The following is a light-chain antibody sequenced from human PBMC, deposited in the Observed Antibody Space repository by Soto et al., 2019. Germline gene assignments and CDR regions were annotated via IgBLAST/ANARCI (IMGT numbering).Light chain of an antibody. Sequence: EIVLTQSPCTLSLSPGERATLSCRASQSISSSYLAWYQQKPGQAPRLLIYGASSRATGIPDRVSGSGTGTDFTLSITRLEPEDFAVYYCQHNCSSPPFTFGPGTKVDIK. CDR3: QHNCSSPPFT. CDR1: QSISSSY. CDR2: GAS. J-gene: IGKJ3*01. V-gene: IGKV3-20*01.